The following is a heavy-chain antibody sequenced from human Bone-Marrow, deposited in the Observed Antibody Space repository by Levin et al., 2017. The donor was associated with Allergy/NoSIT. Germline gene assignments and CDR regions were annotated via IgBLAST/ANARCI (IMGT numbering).Heavy chain of an antibody. Sequence: ASVKVSCKASGGTFSSYTISWVRQAPGQGLEWMGRIIPILGIANYAQKFQGRVTITADKSTSTAYMELSSLRSEDTAVYYCARGLGPGYSYESGYWGQGTLVTVSS. CDR2: IIPILGIA. J-gene: IGHJ4*02. V-gene: IGHV1-69*02. CDR1: GGTFSSYT. CDR3: ARGLGPGYSYESGY. D-gene: IGHD5-18*01.